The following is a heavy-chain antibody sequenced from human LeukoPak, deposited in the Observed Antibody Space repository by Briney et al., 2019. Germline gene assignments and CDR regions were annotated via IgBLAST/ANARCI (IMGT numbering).Heavy chain of an antibody. CDR3: ARLKGQWPYYYYYGMDV. D-gene: IGHD6-19*01. CDR1: GGSISSYY. Sequence: SETLSLTCTVSGGSISSYYWSWIRQPPGKGLEWIGYIYYSGSTNYNPSLKSRVTISVDTSKNQFSLKLSSVTAADTAVYYCARLKGQWPYYYYYGMDVWGQGTTVTVSS. V-gene: IGHV4-59*08. CDR2: IYYSGST. J-gene: IGHJ6*02.